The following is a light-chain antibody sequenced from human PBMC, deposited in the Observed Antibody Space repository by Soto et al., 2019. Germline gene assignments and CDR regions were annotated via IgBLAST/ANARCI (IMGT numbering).Light chain of an antibody. CDR1: SSDVGGYNY. V-gene: IGLV2-14*01. CDR3: SSYTSSRAYV. J-gene: IGLJ1*01. CDR2: EVS. Sequence: QSVLTQPASVSGSPGQSITISCTGTSSDVGGYNYVSWYQHQSGKAPKLMIHEVSNRPSGVSNRFSGSKSGNTASLTISGLQAEDEADYYCSSYTSSRAYVFGIGTKLTVL.